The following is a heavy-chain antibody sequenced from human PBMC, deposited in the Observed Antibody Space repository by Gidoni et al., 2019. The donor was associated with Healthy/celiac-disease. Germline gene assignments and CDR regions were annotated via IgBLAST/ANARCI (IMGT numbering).Heavy chain of an antibody. CDR1: GGSLSSYY. V-gene: IGHV4-4*07. Sequence: QVQLQESGPGLVKPSETLSLTCTVSGGSLSSYYWSWIRQPAGKGLEWIGRIYTSGSTNYNPSLKSRVTMSVDTSKNQFSLKLSSVTAADTAVYCCARAKGWGGDWVVEYYFDYWGQGTLVTVSS. CDR2: IYTSGST. CDR3: ARAKGWGGDWVVEYYFDY. J-gene: IGHJ4*02. D-gene: IGHD2-21*02.